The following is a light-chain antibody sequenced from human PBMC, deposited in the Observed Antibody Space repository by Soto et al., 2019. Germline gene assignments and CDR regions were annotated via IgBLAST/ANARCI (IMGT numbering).Light chain of an antibody. Sequence: EIVLTQSPATVSLSPCGRATLSCRASQSVRSSHLAWYQQKPCQAPRLLIYGASSRATGIPDRFSGSGSGTDFTLTISRLEPEDFAVYHCQQYSSSPLTFGGGTKVDI. V-gene: IGKV3-20*01. CDR3: QQYSSSPLT. CDR2: GAS. J-gene: IGKJ4*01. CDR1: QSVRSSH.